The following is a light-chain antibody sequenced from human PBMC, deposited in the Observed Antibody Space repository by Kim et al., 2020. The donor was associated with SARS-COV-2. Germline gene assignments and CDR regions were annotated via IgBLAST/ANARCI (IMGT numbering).Light chain of an antibody. J-gene: IGKJ1*01. CDR2: RAS. V-gene: IGKV1-5*03. Sequence: DIQLTQSPSTLSVSVGDRVTITCRASQSVNIWLAWYQQKPGKAPKLLIHRASSLESGVPSRFSGSGSETDFNFTINSLQPDDFATYYCQQYHRFSTFGQGTKVDIK. CDR3: QQYHRFST. CDR1: QSVNIW.